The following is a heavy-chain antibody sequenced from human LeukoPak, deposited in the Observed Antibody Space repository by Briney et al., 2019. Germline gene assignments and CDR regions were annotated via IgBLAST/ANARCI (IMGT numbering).Heavy chain of an antibody. CDR2: INHSGST. Sequence: SETLSLTCTVSGGSISRYYWSWIRQPPGKGLEWIGEINHSGSTNYNPSLKSRVTISVDTSKNQFSLKLSSVTAADTAVYYCARLYGSGSYLDYWGQGTLVTVSS. J-gene: IGHJ4*02. CDR1: GGSISRYY. D-gene: IGHD3-10*01. V-gene: IGHV4-34*01. CDR3: ARLYGSGSYLDY.